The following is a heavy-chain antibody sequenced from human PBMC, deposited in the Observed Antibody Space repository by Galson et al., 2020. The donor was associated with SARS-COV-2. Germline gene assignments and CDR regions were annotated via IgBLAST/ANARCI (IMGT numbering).Heavy chain of an antibody. Sequence: GGSLRLSCAGSGFSLSFSWMHWVRQSPGKGLMWVSRINFEGSSTSYADSVKGRFTISRDNAKNIVYLQMNSLRAEDTAVYYCANSKRDTAMDDVWGQGTLVTVSS. CDR2: INFEGSST. CDR3: ANSKRDTAMDDV. J-gene: IGHJ4*02. D-gene: IGHD5-18*01. V-gene: IGHV3-74*01. CDR1: GFSLSFSW.